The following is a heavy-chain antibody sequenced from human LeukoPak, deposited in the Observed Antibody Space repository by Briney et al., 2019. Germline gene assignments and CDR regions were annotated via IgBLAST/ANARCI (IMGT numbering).Heavy chain of an antibody. CDR3: ARGFGYSYGSRYYYYGMDV. Sequence: SETLSLTCAVYGGSFSGYYWSWIRQPPGKGLEWIGEINHRGSTNYNPSLKSRVTISVDTSKNQFSLKLSSVTAADTAVYYCARGFGYSYGSRYYYYGMDVWGKGTTVTVSS. J-gene: IGHJ6*04. D-gene: IGHD5-18*01. CDR1: GGSFSGYY. V-gene: IGHV4-34*01. CDR2: INHRGST.